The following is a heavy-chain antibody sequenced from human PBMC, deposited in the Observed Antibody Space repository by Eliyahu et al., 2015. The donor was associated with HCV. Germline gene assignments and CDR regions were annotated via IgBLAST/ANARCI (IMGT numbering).Heavy chain of an antibody. CDR2: IYWNDDE. Sequence: QITLRESGPTLVKPTQTLTLTCTFSGFSLSTSGMGVAWIRQPPGKALEWLALIYWNDDERYSPSLQTRLTITKDTSKNQVVLIMTNMEPADTATYFCAHSRSIVAGPAFYEYWGQGTLVTVSS. D-gene: IGHD6-19*01. CDR3: AHSRSIVAGPAFYEY. V-gene: IGHV2-5*01. CDR1: GFSLSTSGMG. J-gene: IGHJ4*02.